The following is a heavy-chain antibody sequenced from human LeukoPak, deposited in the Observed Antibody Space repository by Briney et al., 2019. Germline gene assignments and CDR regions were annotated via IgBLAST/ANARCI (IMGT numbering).Heavy chain of an antibody. CDR1: GYGFTNYG. D-gene: IGHD6-6*01. J-gene: IGHJ6*02. Sequence: ASVKVSCKASGYGFTNYGISWVRQAPGQGLEWMGWISIYNGNTNYAQKLQGRVTMTTDTSTSTAYMELRSLRSDDTAVYYCAREGSSSLLRYYYYGMDVWGQGTTVTVSS. CDR2: ISIYNGNT. CDR3: AREGSSSLLRYYYYGMDV. V-gene: IGHV1-18*01.